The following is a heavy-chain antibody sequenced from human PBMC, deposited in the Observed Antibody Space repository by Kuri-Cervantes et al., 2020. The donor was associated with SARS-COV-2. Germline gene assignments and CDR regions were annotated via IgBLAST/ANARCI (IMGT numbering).Heavy chain of an antibody. CDR2: INPNSGGT. V-gene: IGHV1-2*02. Sequence: ASVKVSCKASGYTFTGYYMHWVRQAPGQGLEWMGWINPNSGGTNYAQKFQGRVTMTRDTSISTAYMELSSLRSEDTAVYYCATRYSSSDDAFDIWGQGTMVTVSS. J-gene: IGHJ3*02. CDR1: GYTFTGYY. D-gene: IGHD6-6*01. CDR3: ATRYSSSDDAFDI.